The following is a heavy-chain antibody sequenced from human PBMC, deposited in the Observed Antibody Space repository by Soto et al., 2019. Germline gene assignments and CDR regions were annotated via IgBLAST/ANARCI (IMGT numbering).Heavy chain of an antibody. V-gene: IGHV4-39*01. D-gene: IGHD2-8*01. CDR1: CGSVSNSNYY. Sequence: SETLSLTCTVSCGSVSNSNYYWGWIRQSPGKGLEWIGSVYYRGRSYSKSSVKSRVTISVDTSKNQFSLNLNSVTASDTAVYYCVSQRTSVLTQSYFDYWGPGALVTVSS. J-gene: IGHJ4*02. CDR2: VYYRGRS. CDR3: VSQRTSVLTQSYFDY.